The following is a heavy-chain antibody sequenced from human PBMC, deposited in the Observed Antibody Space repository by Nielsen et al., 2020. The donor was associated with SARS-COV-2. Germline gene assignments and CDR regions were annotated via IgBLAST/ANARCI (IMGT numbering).Heavy chain of an antibody. CDR3: ARLRMAYYMDV. D-gene: IGHD5-24*01. V-gene: IGHV4-39*01. CDR1: GGSISSSSYY. CDR2: IYYSGST. Sequence: GSLRLSCTVSGGSISSSSYYWGWIRQPPGKGLEWIGSIYYSGSTYYNPSLKSRVTISVDTSKNQFSLKLSSVTAADSAVYYCARLRMAYYMDVWGKGTTVTVSS. J-gene: IGHJ6*03.